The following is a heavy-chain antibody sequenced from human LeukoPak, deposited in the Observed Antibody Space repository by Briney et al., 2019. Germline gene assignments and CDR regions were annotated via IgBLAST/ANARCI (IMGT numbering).Heavy chain of an antibody. Sequence: PGGSLRLSCAASGFTSSSYSMDWVRQAPGKGLEWVSSISSSSNNIYYADSVKGRFTISRDNGKNSLYLLMNSLRAEDTAVYYCVYGGGYFQHWGRGTLVTVSS. CDR3: VYGGGYFQH. CDR2: ISSSSNNI. V-gene: IGHV3-21*01. CDR1: GFTSSSYS. D-gene: IGHD4-23*01. J-gene: IGHJ1*01.